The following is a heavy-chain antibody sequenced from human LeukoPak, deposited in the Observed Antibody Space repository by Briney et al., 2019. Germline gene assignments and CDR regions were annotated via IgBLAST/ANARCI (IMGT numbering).Heavy chain of an antibody. Sequence: GGSLRLSCAASGFTFSSYAMHWVRQAPGKGLEYVSAISSNGGSTYYANSVKGRFTISRDNSKNTLYLQMNSLRAEDTAVYYCAKDPQKWESYFDYWGQGALVTVSS. J-gene: IGHJ4*02. CDR3: AKDPQKWESYFDY. D-gene: IGHD1-26*01. CDR1: GFTFSSYA. V-gene: IGHV3-64*01. CDR2: ISSNGGST.